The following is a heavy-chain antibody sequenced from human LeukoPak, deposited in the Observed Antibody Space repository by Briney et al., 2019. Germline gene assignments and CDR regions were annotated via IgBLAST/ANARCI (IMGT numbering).Heavy chain of an antibody. CDR3: ARDGRRGSGSYYYFDY. V-gene: IGHV1-69*13. CDR2: IIPIFGTA. Sequence: SVKVSCKASGGTFSSYAISWVRQAPGQGLEWMGGIIPIFGTANYAQKFQGRVTITADESTSTAYMELSSLRSEDTAVYYCARDGRRGSGSYYYFDYWGQGTLVTVSS. CDR1: GGTFSSYA. J-gene: IGHJ4*02. D-gene: IGHD3-10*01.